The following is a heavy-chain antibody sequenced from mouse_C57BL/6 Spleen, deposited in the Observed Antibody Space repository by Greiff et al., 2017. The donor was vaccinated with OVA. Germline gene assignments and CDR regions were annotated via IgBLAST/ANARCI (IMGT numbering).Heavy chain of an antibody. J-gene: IGHJ4*01. CDR3: AKKSQTVYYAMDY. CDR1: GFSLTSYG. D-gene: IGHD4-1*01. Sequence: VKLVESGPGLVQPSQSLSITCTVSGFSLTSYGVHWVRQSPGKGLEWLGVIWRGGSTDYNAAFMSRLSITKDNSKSQVFFKMNSLQADDTAIYYCAKKSQTVYYAMDYWGQGTSVTVSS. V-gene: IGHV2-5*01. CDR2: IWRGGST.